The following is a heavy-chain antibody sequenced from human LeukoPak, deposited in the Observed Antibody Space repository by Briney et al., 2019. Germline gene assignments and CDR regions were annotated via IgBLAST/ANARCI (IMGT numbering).Heavy chain of an antibody. V-gene: IGHV3-23*01. Sequence: GGSLRLSCEASGFAFNSYAMSGVGQAPGKGLDWVAVISGSRDRTYTAGPVEGRSTSSRDNSKDALYLQMTSLRAEDTAVYYCARVGYSGYDYDYWGQGTLVTVSS. CDR2: ISGSRDRT. J-gene: IGHJ4*02. CDR3: ARVGYSGYDYDY. CDR1: GFAFNSYA. D-gene: IGHD5-12*01.